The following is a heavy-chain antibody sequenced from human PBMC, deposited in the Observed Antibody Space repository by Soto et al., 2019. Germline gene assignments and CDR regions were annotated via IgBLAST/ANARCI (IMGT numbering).Heavy chain of an antibody. Sequence: QVQLQESGPGLVKPSETLSLTCSVSGGSIRNYYWNWIRQPAGKGLEWIWRIYTRGNSAYPPSLKRRVTMSTDTSKNQLSLRLSSVTAADSAVYYCARLWFGKPPGYLDYWGQGIRVTISS. CDR1: GGSIRNYY. CDR3: ARLWFGKPPGYLDY. V-gene: IGHV4-4*07. CDR2: IYTRGNS. D-gene: IGHD3-10*01. J-gene: IGHJ4*02.